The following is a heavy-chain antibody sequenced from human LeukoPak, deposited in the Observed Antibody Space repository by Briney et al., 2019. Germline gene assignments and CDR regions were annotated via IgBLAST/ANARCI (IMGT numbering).Heavy chain of an antibody. Sequence: SETLALTCTVFGGSISSSSYYWGWIRQPPGKGLEWIGSIYYSGSTYYNPSLKSRVTISVDTSKNQFSLKLSSVTAADTAVYYCARFKSGSPYYFDYWGQGTLVTVSS. V-gene: IGHV4-39*01. CDR1: GGSISSSSYY. CDR3: ARFKSGSPYYFDY. D-gene: IGHD3-22*01. CDR2: IYYSGST. J-gene: IGHJ4*02.